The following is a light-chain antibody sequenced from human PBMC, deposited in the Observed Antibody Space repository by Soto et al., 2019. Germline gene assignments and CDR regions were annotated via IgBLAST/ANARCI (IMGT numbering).Light chain of an antibody. Sequence: EIVLTQSPGTLYLYPGERAILSCRASQSVSSSYLAWYQQKPGQAPRLLIYGASSRATGIPDRFSGSGSGTDFTLTISRLEPEDFAVYYCQQYGSSPRTFGQGTKVDIK. CDR1: QSVSSSY. CDR3: QQYGSSPRT. CDR2: GAS. J-gene: IGKJ1*01. V-gene: IGKV3-20*01.